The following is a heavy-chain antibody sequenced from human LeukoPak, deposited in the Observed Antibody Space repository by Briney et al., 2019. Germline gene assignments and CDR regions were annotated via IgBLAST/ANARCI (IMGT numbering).Heavy chain of an antibody. Sequence: ASVKVSCKASGYSFISYGINWVRQAPGQGLEWMGWFSGSNGKTNSAQNVQGRVTMTTDTSTSTAYMELRSLRSDDTAVYYCARAPNSQSPTDYWGQGTLVTVSS. J-gene: IGHJ4*02. D-gene: IGHD1-1*01. CDR3: ARAPNSQSPTDY. CDR1: GYSFISYG. CDR2: FSGSNGKT. V-gene: IGHV1-18*01.